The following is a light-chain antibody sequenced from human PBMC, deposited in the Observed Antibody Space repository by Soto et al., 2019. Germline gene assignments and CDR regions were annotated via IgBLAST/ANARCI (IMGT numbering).Light chain of an antibody. CDR3: QQYNSYKT. V-gene: IGKV1-5*03. CDR2: KAS. Sequence: DIQMSNSPSTLSGSVGDRVTITCRASQTISSWLAWYQQKPGKAPKLLIHKASTLKSGVPSRFSGSGSGTEFTLTISSLQPDDFATYYCQQYNSYKTFGQGTKVAIK. J-gene: IGKJ1*01. CDR1: QTISSW.